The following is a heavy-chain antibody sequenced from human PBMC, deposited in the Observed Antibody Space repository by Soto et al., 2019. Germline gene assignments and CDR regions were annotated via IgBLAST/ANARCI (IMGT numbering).Heavy chain of an antibody. V-gene: IGHV1-2*04. J-gene: IGHJ6*02. D-gene: IGHD3-3*01. CDR3: ARGTYYDFWSGGGRGMDV. CDR2: INPNSGGT. Sequence: ASVKVSCKASGYTFTGYYMHWVRQAPGQGLEWMGWINPNSGGTNYAQKFQGWVTMTRDTSISTAYMELSRLRSGDTAVYYCARGTYYDFWSGGGRGMDVWGQGTTVTVSS. CDR1: GYTFTGYY.